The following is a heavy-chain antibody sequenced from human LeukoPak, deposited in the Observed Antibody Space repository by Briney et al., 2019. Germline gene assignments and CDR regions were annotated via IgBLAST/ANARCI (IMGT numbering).Heavy chain of an antibody. Sequence: GGSLRLSCAASGFTISGFWMHRVRQVPGEGLVWVARMNSAGITINYADSVKGRFTISRDNVRNTLHLQMNNLSLEDTAVYFCIREVQVRASASLGLWGRGTLVTVS. CDR2: MNSAGITI. J-gene: IGHJ4*01. D-gene: IGHD1-1*01. V-gene: IGHV3-74*01. CDR3: IREVQVRASASLGL. CDR1: GFTISGFW.